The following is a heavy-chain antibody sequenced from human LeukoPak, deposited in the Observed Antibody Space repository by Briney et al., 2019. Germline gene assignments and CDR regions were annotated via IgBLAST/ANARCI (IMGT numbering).Heavy chain of an antibody. CDR2: IYYSGST. CDR1: GGSISSYY. CDR3: ARVVDTAMVSIDY. V-gene: IGHV4-59*01. Sequence: PSETLSLTCTVSGGSISSYYWSWIRQPPGKGLEWIGYIYYSGSTNYNPSLKSRVTISVDTSKNQFSLKLSSVTAADTAVYYCARVVDTAMVSIDYWGQGTLVTVSS. J-gene: IGHJ4*02. D-gene: IGHD5-18*01.